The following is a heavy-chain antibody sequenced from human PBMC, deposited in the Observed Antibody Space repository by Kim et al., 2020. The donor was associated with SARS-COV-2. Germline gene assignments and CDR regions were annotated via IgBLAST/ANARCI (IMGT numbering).Heavy chain of an antibody. CDR1: GFTFSSYA. J-gene: IGHJ4*02. D-gene: IGHD4-17*01. CDR3: AKSEGGISSTVTTGPFDY. CDR2: IYSGGSST. Sequence: GGSLRLSCAASGFTFSSYAMSWVRQAPGKGLEWVSVIYSGGSSTYYADSVKGRFTISRDNSKNTLYLQMNSLRAEDTAVYYCAKSEGGISSTVTTGPFDYWGQGTLVTISS. V-gene: IGHV3-23*03.